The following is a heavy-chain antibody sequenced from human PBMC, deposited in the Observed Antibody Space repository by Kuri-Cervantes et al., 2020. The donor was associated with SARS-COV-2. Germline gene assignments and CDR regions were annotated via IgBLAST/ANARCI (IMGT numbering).Heavy chain of an antibody. CDR3: GRVVPAAISFFDI. CDR1: GGSISSYY. V-gene: IGHV4-59*12. Sequence: SETLSLTCTVSGGSISSYYWSWIRQPPGKGLEWIGYIYYSGSTNYNPSLKSRVTISVDTSKNQFSLKLSSVTAADTAVYYCGRVVPAAISFFDIWGQGTMVTVSS. D-gene: IGHD2-2*01. CDR2: IYYSGST. J-gene: IGHJ3*02.